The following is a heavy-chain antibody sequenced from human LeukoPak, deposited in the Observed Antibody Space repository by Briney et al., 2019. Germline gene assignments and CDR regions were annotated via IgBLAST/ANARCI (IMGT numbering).Heavy chain of an antibody. Sequence: PSETLSLTCAVYGGSFSGYYWSWIRQPPGKGLEWIGEINRSGSTNYNPSLKSRVTISVDTSKNQFSLKLSSVTAADTAVYYCARWGRITIFGVVISNWFDPWGQGTLVTVSS. V-gene: IGHV4-34*01. J-gene: IGHJ5*02. CDR2: INRSGST. D-gene: IGHD3-3*01. CDR1: GGSFSGYY. CDR3: ARWGRITIFGVVISNWFDP.